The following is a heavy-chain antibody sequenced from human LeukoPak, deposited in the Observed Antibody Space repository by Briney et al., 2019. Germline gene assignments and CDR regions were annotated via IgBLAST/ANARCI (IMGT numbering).Heavy chain of an antibody. CDR2: IFYSGST. CDR1: GGSISSYY. D-gene: IGHD1-14*01. V-gene: IGHV4-59*01. J-gene: IGHJ4*02. Sequence: SETLSLTCTVSGGSISSYYWSWIRQPPGKGLEWIGYIFYSGSTNYNPSLKSRVTISLDTSKNQFSLKLSSVTAADTAVYYCARWTGWAYYFDYWGQGTLVTVSS. CDR3: ARWTGWAYYFDY.